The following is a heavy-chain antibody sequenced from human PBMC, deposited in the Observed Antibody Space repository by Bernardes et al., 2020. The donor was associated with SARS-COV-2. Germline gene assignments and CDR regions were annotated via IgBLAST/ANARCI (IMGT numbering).Heavy chain of an antibody. CDR1: GFTFSSYA. J-gene: IGHJ4*02. CDR2: ISGSGDIT. D-gene: IGHD4-17*01. Sequence: ESLKISCAASGFTFSSYAMSWVRQAPGKGLEWVSVISGSGDITNYADSVKGRFTISRDNSKNTLYLQMNSLRAEDTAVYYCAKDLGNYGDSLAYWGQGTLVTVSS. V-gene: IGHV3-23*01. CDR3: AKDLGNYGDSLAY.